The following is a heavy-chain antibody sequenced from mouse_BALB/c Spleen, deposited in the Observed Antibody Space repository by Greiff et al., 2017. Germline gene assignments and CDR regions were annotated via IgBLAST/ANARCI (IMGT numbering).Heavy chain of an antibody. Sequence: QVQLQQSGAELVRPGPSVKISCKASGYTFTNYWLGWVKQRPGHGLEWIGDIYPGGGYTNYNEKFKGKATLTADTSSSTAYMQLSSLTSEDSAVYFCARYGSSYYYAMDYWGQGTSVTVSS. CDR1: GYTFTNYW. J-gene: IGHJ4*01. D-gene: IGHD1-1*01. CDR3: ARYGSSYYYAMDY. CDR2: IYPGGGYT. V-gene: IGHV1-63*02.